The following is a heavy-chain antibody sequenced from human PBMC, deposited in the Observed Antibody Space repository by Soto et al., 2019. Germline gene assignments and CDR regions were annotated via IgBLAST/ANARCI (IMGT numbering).Heavy chain of an antibody. CDR1: GGSISDDTYY. Sequence: QLQLQESGPGLVKPSETLSLTCTVSGGSISDDTYYWGWIRQPPGKGLEWIGSIYYSGTSSYNPSLKSRVTMSVDTSKKQLYLRLRSVTAADTAVYYCARLHCDSPNCVPLDPWGQGTLVIVSS. V-gene: IGHV4-39*01. CDR2: IYYSGTS. D-gene: IGHD2-2*01. J-gene: IGHJ5*02. CDR3: ARLHCDSPNCVPLDP.